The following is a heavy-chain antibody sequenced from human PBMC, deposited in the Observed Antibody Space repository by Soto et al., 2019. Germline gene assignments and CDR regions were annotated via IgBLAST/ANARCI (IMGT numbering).Heavy chain of an antibody. CDR2: INPNSGGT. CDR1: GYTFTGYY. D-gene: IGHD6-19*01. J-gene: IGHJ6*02. V-gene: IGHV1-2*04. Sequence: ASVKVSCKASGYTFTGYYMHWVRQAPGQGLEWMGWINPNSGGTNYAQKFQGWVTMTRDTSISTAYMELSRLRSDDTAVYYCARGARSVAGNDYYYGMDVWGQGTTVTVS. CDR3: ARGARSVAGNDYYYGMDV.